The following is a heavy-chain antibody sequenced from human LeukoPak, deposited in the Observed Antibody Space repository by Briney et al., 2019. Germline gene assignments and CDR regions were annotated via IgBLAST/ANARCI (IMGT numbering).Heavy chain of an antibody. V-gene: IGHV3-48*01. D-gene: IGHD1-1*01. CDR1: GFPFIEYS. CDR3: GRDNNFVFDK. Sequence: PGGSLRLSCTASGFPFIEYSMNWVRQAPGKGLEWISYIGIDSGNTKYADSVRGRFTISADKAKNSLYLQMNSLRVEDTGVYYCGRDNNFVFDKWGEGTLVSVAS. CDR2: IGIDSGNT. J-gene: IGHJ4*02.